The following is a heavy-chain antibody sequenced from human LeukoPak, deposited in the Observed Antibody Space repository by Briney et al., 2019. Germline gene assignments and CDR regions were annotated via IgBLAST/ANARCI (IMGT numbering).Heavy chain of an antibody. V-gene: IGHV1-2*02. CDR1: GYTFTDYY. Sequence: ASVRVSCKASGYTFTDYYIHWVRQAPGQGLEWMGWINPNSGGTNYAQKFQGRVTMTRDTSISTAYMELSRLRSDDTAVYYCARVSSASRGFDYWGQGTLVTVSS. J-gene: IGHJ4*02. D-gene: IGHD6-6*01. CDR3: ARVSSASRGFDY. CDR2: INPNSGGT.